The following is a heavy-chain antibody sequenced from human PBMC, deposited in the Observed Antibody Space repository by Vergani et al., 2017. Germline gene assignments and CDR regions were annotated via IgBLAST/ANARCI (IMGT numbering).Heavy chain of an antibody. D-gene: IGHD2-2*01. Sequence: QVQLVQSGAEVKKPGSSVKVSCKASGGTFSSYTISWVRQAPGQGLEWMGIINPSGGSTSYAQKFQGRVTITADKSTSTAYMELSSLRSEDTAVYYCARDFRYCSSTSCYAGENYFDYWGQGTLVTVSS. J-gene: IGHJ4*02. CDR2: INPSGGST. CDR3: ARDFRYCSSTSCYAGENYFDY. V-gene: IGHV1-69*08. CDR1: GGTFSSYT.